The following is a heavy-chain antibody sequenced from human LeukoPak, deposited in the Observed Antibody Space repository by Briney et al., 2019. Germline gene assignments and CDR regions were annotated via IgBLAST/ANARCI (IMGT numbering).Heavy chain of an antibody. CDR2: ISSSGSAI. CDR1: GFTFSNYE. J-gene: IGHJ4*02. CDR3: ARDNYDSSRFYHLFDY. D-gene: IGHD3-22*01. V-gene: IGHV3-48*03. Sequence: PGGSLRLSCAVSGFTFSNYEMNLVRQAPGKGLEWVSYISSSGSAIYYADSVKGRFTISRDNAKKSLYLQMNSLRAEDTAVYYCARDNYDSSRFYHLFDYWGQGTLVTVSS.